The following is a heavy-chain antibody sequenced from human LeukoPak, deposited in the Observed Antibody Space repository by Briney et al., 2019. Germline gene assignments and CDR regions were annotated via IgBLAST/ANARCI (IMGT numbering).Heavy chain of an antibody. D-gene: IGHD3-10*02. V-gene: IGHV3-21*01. CDR1: GFTFSSYS. J-gene: IGHJ6*03. CDR2: ISSSSSYI. CDR3: AKCSGSRRTAGRSYYYYMDV. Sequence: GGSLRLSCAASGFTFSSYSMNWVRQAPGKGLEWVSSISSSSSYIYYADSVKGRFTISRDNSKNTLYLQMNSLRAEDTAVYYCAKCSGSRRTAGRSYYYYMDVWGKGTTVTVSS.